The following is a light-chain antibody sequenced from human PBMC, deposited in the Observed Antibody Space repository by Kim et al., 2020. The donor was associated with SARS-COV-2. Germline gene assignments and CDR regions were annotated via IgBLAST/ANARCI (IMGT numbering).Light chain of an antibody. J-gene: IGKJ4*01. CDR3: QQYGSSPLT. CDR2: GAS. CDR1: QSVNSNY. V-gene: IGKV3-20*01. Sequence: SPGERATVSCRASQSVNSNYLAWYQQKPGQAPRLLIYGASSRATGIPDRFSGSGSGTDFTLTISRLESEDFAVYYCQQYGSSPLTFGGGTKVDIK.